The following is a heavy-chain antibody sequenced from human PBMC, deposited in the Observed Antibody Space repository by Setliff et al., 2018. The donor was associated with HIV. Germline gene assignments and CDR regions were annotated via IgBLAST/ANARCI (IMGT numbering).Heavy chain of an antibody. D-gene: IGHD3-22*01. Sequence: QTLSLTCAASGFTFGDFAVTWVRQAPGKGLEWVGFIRSKAYGGTTDYAASVRGRFTISRDDSKSIGYLQMNSLKTEDTAVYYCTSSGANYYDRSVYPGYWGQGTLVTVSS. J-gene: IGHJ4*02. CDR1: GFTFGDFA. CDR3: TSSGANYYDRSVYPGY. V-gene: IGHV3-49*04. CDR2: IRSKAYGGTT.